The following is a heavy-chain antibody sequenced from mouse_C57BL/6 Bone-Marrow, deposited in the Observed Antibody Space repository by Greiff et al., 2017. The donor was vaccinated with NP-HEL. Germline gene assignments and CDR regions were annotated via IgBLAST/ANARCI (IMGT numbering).Heavy chain of an antibody. Sequence: EVQLVESGPGLVKPSQSLSLTCSVTGYSITSGYYWNWIRQFPGNKLEWMGYISYDGSNNYNPSLKNRISITRDTSKNQFFLKLNSVTTEDTATYYCAREGLYYYGSSYFDYWGQGTTLTVSS. D-gene: IGHD1-1*01. J-gene: IGHJ2*01. CDR3: AREGLYYYGSSYFDY. V-gene: IGHV3-6*01. CDR1: GYSITSGYY. CDR2: ISYDGSN.